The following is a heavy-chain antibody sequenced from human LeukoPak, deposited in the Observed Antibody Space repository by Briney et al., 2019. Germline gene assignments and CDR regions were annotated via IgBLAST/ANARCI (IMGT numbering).Heavy chain of an antibody. Sequence: PSETLSLTCTVSGGSISSSSYYWGWIRQPPGKGLEWIGSIYYSGSTYYNPSLKSRVTISVDTSKNQFSLKLSSVTAADTAVYYCARVGLGDGYNPLGVWGQGTLVTVSS. CDR3: ARVGLGDGYNPLGV. CDR2: IYYSGST. CDR1: GGSISSSSYY. D-gene: IGHD5-24*01. J-gene: IGHJ4*02. V-gene: IGHV4-39*07.